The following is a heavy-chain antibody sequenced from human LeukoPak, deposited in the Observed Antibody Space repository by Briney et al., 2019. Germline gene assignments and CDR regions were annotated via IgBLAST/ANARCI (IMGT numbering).Heavy chain of an antibody. CDR2: IYHSGST. CDR3: ARGPRGGAFDI. V-gene: IGHV4-30-2*01. J-gene: IGHJ3*02. Sequence: SETLSLTCAVSGGSISSGGYSWSWIRQPPGKGLGWIGYIYHSGSTYYNPSLKSRVTISVDRSKNQFSLKLSSVTAADTAVYYCARGPRGGAFDIWGQGTMVTVSS. CDR1: GGSISSGGYS. D-gene: IGHD2-15*01.